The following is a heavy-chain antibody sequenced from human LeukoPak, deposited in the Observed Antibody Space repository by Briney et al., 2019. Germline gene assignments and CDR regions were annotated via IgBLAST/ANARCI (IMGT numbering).Heavy chain of an antibody. Sequence: GGPLRLSCAASGFSFSSYVMYWVRQTPGKGPVCVSRISHDGTIITYADSVKGRFTISRDNTKNILFLQMNSLRVEDTAVYYCARDRDWNFDSWGQGTLVTVSS. D-gene: IGHD1-1*01. J-gene: IGHJ4*02. CDR2: ISHDGTII. CDR3: ARDRDWNFDS. V-gene: IGHV3-74*03. CDR1: GFSFSSYV.